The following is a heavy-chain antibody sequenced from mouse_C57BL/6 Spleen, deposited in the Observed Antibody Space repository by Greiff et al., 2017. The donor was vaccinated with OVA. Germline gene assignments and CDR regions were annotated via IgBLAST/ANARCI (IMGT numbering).Heavy chain of an antibody. CDR2: IYPRSGNT. J-gene: IGHJ4*01. Sequence: VQLQQSGAELARPGASVKLSCKASGYTFTSYGISWVKQRTGQGLEWIGEIYPRSGNTYYNEKFKGKATLTADKSSSTAYMELRSLTSEDSAVYFCARYHYYGSSFGYAMDYWGQGTSVTVSS. D-gene: IGHD1-1*01. CDR1: GYTFTSYG. V-gene: IGHV1-81*01. CDR3: ARYHYYGSSFGYAMDY.